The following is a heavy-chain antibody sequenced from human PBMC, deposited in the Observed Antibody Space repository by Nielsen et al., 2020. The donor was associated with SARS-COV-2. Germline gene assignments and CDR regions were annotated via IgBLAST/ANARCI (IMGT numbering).Heavy chain of an antibody. Sequence: SETLSLTCTVSGGSISSSGYYWSWIRQHPGKGLEWIGHIYYSGSTYFNPSLKSRVTVSVDMSKNQFSPKLTSVTAADRAVYYCARGGGLRGGRFDPWGQGTLVTVSS. CDR3: ARGGGLRGGRFDP. CDR1: GGSISSSGYY. V-gene: IGHV4-31*03. J-gene: IGHJ5*02. CDR2: IYYSGST. D-gene: IGHD2-15*01.